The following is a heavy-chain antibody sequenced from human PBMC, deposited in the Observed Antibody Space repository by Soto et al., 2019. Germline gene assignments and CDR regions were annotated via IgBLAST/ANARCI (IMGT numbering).Heavy chain of an antibody. CDR1: GGSFSGYY. Sequence: PSETLSLTCAVYGGSFSGYYWTWIRQPPGTGLEWIGEINHSGSTNYNPSLKSRVTISVDTSKNQFSLKQTSGTAADTAVYYCARAAPRYCSGCCCYSGRHYCGQAXLVTVSS. V-gene: IGHV4-34*01. CDR2: INHSGST. D-gene: IGHD2-15*01. J-gene: IGHJ4*02. CDR3: ARAAPRYCSGCCCYSGRHY.